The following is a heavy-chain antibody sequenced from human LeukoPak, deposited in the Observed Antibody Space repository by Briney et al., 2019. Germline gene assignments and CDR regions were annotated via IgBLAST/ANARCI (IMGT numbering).Heavy chain of an antibody. CDR1: GYSFTSFW. CDR2: VYPGDSDT. Sequence: GESLKISCKGSGYSFTSFWIGWVRQMPGKGLEWMGIVYPGDSDTRYSPSFQGHVTISADKSISTAYLQWSSLKASDTAMYYCARLDYGDNSGYFDYWGQGTLVTVSP. V-gene: IGHV5-51*01. J-gene: IGHJ4*02. D-gene: IGHD4-23*01. CDR3: ARLDYGDNSGYFDY.